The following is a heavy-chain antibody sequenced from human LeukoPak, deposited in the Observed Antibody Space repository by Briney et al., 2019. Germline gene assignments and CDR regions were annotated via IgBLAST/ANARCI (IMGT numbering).Heavy chain of an antibody. CDR2: ISAYNGNT. CDR1: GYTFTSYG. Sequence: ASVKVSCTASGYTFTSYGISWVRQAPGQGLEWMGWISAYNGNTNYAQKLQGRVTMTTDTSTSTAYMELRSLRSDDTAVYYCARLAPRYCSGGSCYCDYWGQGTLVTVSS. D-gene: IGHD2-15*01. V-gene: IGHV1-18*01. J-gene: IGHJ4*02. CDR3: ARLAPRYCSGGSCYCDY.